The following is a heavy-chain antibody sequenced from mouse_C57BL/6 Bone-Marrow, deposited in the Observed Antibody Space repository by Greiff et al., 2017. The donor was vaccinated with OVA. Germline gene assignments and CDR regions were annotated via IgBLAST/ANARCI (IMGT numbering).Heavy chain of an antibody. V-gene: IGHV1-50*01. CDR1: GYTFTSYW. CDR3: ARGWAYDYGYAMDY. CDR2: IDPSDSYT. Sequence: QVQLQQSGAELVKPGASVKLSCKASGYTFTSYWMQWVKQRPGQGLEWIGEIDPSDSYTNYNQKFKGKATLTVDTSSSTAYMQLSSLTSEDSAVYYCARGWAYDYGYAMDYWGQGTSVTVSS. D-gene: IGHD2-4*01. J-gene: IGHJ4*01.